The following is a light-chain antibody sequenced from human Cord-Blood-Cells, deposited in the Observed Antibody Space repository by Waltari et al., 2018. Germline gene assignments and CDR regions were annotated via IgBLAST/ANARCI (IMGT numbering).Light chain of an antibody. CDR2: GAS. J-gene: IGKJ4*01. CDR3: QQYHNWPPLT. CDR1: QSVSSN. Sequence: EIVMTQSPATLSVSPGERATLSCRASQSVSSNLAWYKQKPGQAPRLLIYGASTRATGIPARFSGSGSGTEFTLTISSLQSEDFAVYYCQQYHNWPPLTFGGGTKVEIK. V-gene: IGKV3-15*01.